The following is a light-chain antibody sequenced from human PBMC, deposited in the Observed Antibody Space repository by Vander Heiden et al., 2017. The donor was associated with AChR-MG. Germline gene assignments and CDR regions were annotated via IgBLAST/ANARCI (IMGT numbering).Light chain of an antibody. CDR3: QQYKNWPPIT. CDR1: QSVSSN. V-gene: IGKV3-15*01. Sequence: EIVMTQSPATLSVSPGERATRSCRASQSVSSNLAWYQQKPGQAPRLLIYGASTRATGIPARFSGSGSGTEFTLTISSRQSEDFAVYYCQQYKNWPPITFGQGTRLEIK. J-gene: IGKJ5*01. CDR2: GAS.